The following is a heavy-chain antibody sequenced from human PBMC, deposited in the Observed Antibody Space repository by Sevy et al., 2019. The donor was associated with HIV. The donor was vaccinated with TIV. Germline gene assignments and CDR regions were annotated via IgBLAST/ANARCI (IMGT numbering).Heavy chain of an antibody. V-gene: IGHV4-34*01. D-gene: IGHD2-15*01. J-gene: IGHJ3*02. CDR1: GGSFSGYY. CDR3: ARHCTGSSCSHAFDI. CDR2: INHSGGT. Sequence: SESLSLTCAVYGGSFSGYYWSWIRQPPGKGLEWIGEINHSGGTNYNPSLKSRVTISVDTSKNQFSLKLNSVSAADTAVYYCARHCTGSSCSHAFDIWGQGTMVTVSS.